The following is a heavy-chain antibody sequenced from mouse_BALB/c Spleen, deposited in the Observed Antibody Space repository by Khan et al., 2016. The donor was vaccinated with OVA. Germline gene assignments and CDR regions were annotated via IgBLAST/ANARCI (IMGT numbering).Heavy chain of an antibody. D-gene: IGHD2-1*01. V-gene: IGHV1S132*01. Sequence: QVQLQQSGAELVKPGASVKLSCKTSGYTFTSYWIQWVKQRPGQGLGWIGEIFPGTGTTNYNENFQGKATLTIDTSSTTAYMQLSSLTSEDSAVYFCARGYFGNYEFAYWGQGTLVTVSA. CDR2: IFPGTGTT. CDR3: ARGYFGNYEFAY. CDR1: GYTFTSYW. J-gene: IGHJ3*01.